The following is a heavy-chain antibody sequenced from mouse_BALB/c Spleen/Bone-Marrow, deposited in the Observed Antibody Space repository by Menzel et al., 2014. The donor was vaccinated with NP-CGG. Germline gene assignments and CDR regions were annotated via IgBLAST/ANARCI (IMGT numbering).Heavy chain of an antibody. V-gene: IGHV7-3*02. D-gene: IGHD2-3*01. CDR1: GVTFTDYY. CDR2: IRNRANGHTT. J-gene: IGHJ1*01. Sequence: EVKLVESGGGLVQPGGSLRLSCATSGVTFTDYYMSWVRQPPGKALEWLGFIRNRANGHTTEYSASVKGRFTISRDNSQSILYLQMNTLRAEDSVTYYCARDINDGYYWYFDVWGAGTTVTVSS. CDR3: ARDINDGYYWYFDV.